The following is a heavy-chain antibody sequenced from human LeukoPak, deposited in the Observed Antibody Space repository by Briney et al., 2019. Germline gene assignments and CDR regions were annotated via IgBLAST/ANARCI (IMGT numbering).Heavy chain of an antibody. CDR3: ARGLYNRNY. V-gene: IGHV3-7*01. CDR1: GFTFSSSW. J-gene: IGHJ4*02. Sequence: GGSLRLSCAASGFTFSSSWMSWVRQAPGRGLESVANIKQDGSEKYYVDSVKGRFTISRDNAKNSLYLQMNSLRAEDTAVYYCARGLYNRNYWGQGTLVTVSS. CDR2: IKQDGSEK. D-gene: IGHD1-14*01.